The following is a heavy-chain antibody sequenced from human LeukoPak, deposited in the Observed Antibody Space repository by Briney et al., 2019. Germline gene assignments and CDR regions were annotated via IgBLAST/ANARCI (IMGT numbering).Heavy chain of an antibody. CDR1: EYTFTSYD. CDR3: ARDVTGSYRFDY. Sequence: ASVKVSCKASEYTFTSYDINWVRQATGQGLEWMGWMNPNSGNTGYAQKFQGRVTMTRNTSISTAYMELSSLRSEDTAVYYCARDVTGSYRFDYWGQGTLVTVSS. CDR2: MNPNSGNT. J-gene: IGHJ4*02. D-gene: IGHD3-16*02. V-gene: IGHV1-8*02.